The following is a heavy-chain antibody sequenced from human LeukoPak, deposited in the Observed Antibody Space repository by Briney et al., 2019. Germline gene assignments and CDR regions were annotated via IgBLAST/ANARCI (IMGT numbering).Heavy chain of an antibody. Sequence: GGSLRLSCAASGFTFSSYAMSWVRQAPGKGLEWVSAISGSGGSTYYADSVKGRFTISRDNSKNTLYLQMNSLRAEDTAVYYCARGTRGLRYCSGGSCYSGLGYWGQGTLVTVSS. D-gene: IGHD2-15*01. V-gene: IGHV3-23*01. CDR2: ISGSGGST. CDR1: GFTFSSYA. CDR3: ARGTRGLRYCSGGSCYSGLGY. J-gene: IGHJ4*02.